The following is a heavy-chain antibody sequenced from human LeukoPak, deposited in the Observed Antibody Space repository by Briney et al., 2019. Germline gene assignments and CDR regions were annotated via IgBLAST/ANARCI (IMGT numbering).Heavy chain of an antibody. V-gene: IGHV3-7*01. D-gene: IGHD2-15*01. CDR1: GFRFTKFW. Sequence: GGSLRLSCATSGFRFTKFWMSWVRQAPGKGLEWVANIREDGSVRNYVGSVKGRFTISRDNAKNSIYLQMDSLRVEDTATYYCAKDIVGGGNDYWGQGILVTVSS. J-gene: IGHJ4*02. CDR2: IREDGSVR. CDR3: AKDIVGGGNDY.